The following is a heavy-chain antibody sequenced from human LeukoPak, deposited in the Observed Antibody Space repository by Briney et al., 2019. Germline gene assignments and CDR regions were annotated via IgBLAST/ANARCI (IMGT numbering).Heavy chain of an antibody. V-gene: IGHV4-31*03. J-gene: IGHJ4*02. D-gene: IGHD4-17*01. CDR1: GGSLSRGGYY. Sequence: SQTLSLPCTVFGGSLSRGGYYWNWIRQQPGQGLEWLGYIYHSGSARYNPSFKGRLNMSVDMSRNQFSLNLSSVTAADTALYCCARGGDYGDYFVYWGQGTLVSVSS. CDR2: IYHSGSA. CDR3: ARGGDYGDYFVY.